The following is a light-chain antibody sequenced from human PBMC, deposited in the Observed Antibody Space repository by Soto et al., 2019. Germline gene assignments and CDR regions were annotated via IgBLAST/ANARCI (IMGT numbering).Light chain of an antibody. CDR3: AAWDDSLSGFL. J-gene: IGLJ2*01. CDR2: RNN. Sequence: QSVLTQPPSASGTPGQRVTISCSGSSSNIGSNYVYWYQQLPGTAPKLLIYRNNQRPSGVPDRFSGSKSGTSASLAISGLRSEDEADYYCAAWDDSLSGFLFGGGTKLT. V-gene: IGLV1-47*01. CDR1: SSNIGSNY.